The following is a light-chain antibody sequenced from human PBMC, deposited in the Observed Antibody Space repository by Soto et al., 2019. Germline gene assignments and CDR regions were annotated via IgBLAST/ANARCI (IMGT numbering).Light chain of an antibody. CDR3: QQYNSYWT. Sequence: IQMTQSPSTLSASVGDRVTITCRASQSISSWLAWYQQKPGKAPKLLIYDASSLGSGVPSRFSGSGSGTEFTLTISSLQPDDFATYYCQQYNSYWTFGQGTKLDIK. J-gene: IGKJ1*01. CDR1: QSISSW. V-gene: IGKV1-5*01. CDR2: DAS.